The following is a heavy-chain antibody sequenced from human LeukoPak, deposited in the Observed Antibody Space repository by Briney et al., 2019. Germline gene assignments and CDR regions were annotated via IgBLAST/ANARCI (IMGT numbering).Heavy chain of an antibody. V-gene: IGHV3-23*01. D-gene: IGHD2-2*01. J-gene: IGHJ4*02. Sequence: GGSLRLSCAASGFIFSSYAMSWVRQAPGQGLEWVSSITGTGGGTYYADSVKGRFTISRDNSKNTLYLQMNSLRAEDTAVYYCATTSARSCSSTSCYSDYWGQGTLVTLSS. CDR1: GFIFSSYA. CDR3: ATTSARSCSSTSCYSDY. CDR2: ITGTGGGT.